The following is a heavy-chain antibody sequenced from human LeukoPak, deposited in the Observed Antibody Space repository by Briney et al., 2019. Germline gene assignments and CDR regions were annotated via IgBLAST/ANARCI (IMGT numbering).Heavy chain of an antibody. CDR1: GFTFSSYA. CDR3: ARDHTLRGTVTTGGY. V-gene: IGHV3-23*01. D-gene: IGHD4-17*01. Sequence: PGGSLRLSCAASGFTFSSYAMSWVRQAPGKGLEWVSAISGSGGSTYYADSVKGRFTISRDNSKNTLYLQMNSLRAEDTAVYYCARDHTLRGTVTTGGYWGQGTLVTVSS. CDR2: ISGSGGST. J-gene: IGHJ4*02.